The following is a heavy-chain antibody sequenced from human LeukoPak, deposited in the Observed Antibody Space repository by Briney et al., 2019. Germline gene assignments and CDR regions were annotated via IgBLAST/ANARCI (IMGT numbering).Heavy chain of an antibody. CDR1: GGSLSGHY. D-gene: IGHD3-22*01. CDR2: VSYTGRT. J-gene: IGHJ3*01. V-gene: IGHV4-59*11. Sequence: PSETLSLICTVSGGSLSGHYWSWIRQPPGKRLEWTGYVSYTGRTKYNPSLQSRVTISIDTSKSQFSLKLTSVTSADTAVYSCARLLDNDISGDPDTFDVWGQGTTVIVSS. CDR3: ARLLDNDISGDPDTFDV.